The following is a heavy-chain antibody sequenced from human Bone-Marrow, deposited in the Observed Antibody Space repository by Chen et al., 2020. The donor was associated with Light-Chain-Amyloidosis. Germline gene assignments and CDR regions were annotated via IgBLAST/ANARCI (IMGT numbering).Heavy chain of an antibody. CDR3: ARVRPGTAGDY. D-gene: IGHD1-1*01. CDR2: IKEDGSET. Sequence: LLVESGGGLVQPEGSLRVSCAVSGFIFSNYWMSWVRQAPGKGPEWVANIKEDGSETYYVDSVKGRFTISRDNDKNLLYLQMNSLRAEDTAVYFCARVRPGTAGDYWGQGTLVTVSS. CDR1: GFIFSNYW. J-gene: IGHJ4*02. V-gene: IGHV3-7*01.